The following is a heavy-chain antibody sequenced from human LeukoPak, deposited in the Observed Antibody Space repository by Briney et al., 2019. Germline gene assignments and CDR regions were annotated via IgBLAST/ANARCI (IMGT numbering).Heavy chain of an antibody. Sequence: GGSLRLSCAASGFTFSTSEMSWVRQAPGKGLEWVSYISSTSSHIFYADSVKGRFTISRDNAKNSLYLQMNSLRVEDTAVYYCAREDTADAFDNWGLGTMVTVSS. V-gene: IGHV3-48*03. CDR2: ISSTSSHI. CDR3: AREDTADAFDN. CDR1: GFTFSTSE. J-gene: IGHJ3*02.